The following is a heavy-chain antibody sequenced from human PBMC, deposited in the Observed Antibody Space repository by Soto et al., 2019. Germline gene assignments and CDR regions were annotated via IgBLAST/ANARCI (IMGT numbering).Heavy chain of an antibody. Sequence: GASVKVSCKASGYTFTSYGINWVRQAPGQGLEWMGWVSAYNGSTNYAQKFQGRVTMTTDTSTTTAYMELRSLRSDDTAVYYCARGVGSGSYYNQYNWFDPWGQGTLVTVSS. CDR2: VSAYNGST. D-gene: IGHD3-10*01. V-gene: IGHV1-18*01. J-gene: IGHJ5*02. CDR3: ARGVGSGSYYNQYNWFDP. CDR1: GYTFTSYG.